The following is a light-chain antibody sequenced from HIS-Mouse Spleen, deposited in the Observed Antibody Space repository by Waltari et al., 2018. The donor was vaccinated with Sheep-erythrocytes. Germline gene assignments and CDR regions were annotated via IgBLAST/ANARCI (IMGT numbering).Light chain of an antibody. CDR3: QAWDSSTAV. CDR2: QDS. V-gene: IGLV3-1*01. Sequence: SYELTQPPSVSVSPGQTASITCSGDKLGDKYACWYQQKPGQSPVLVIYQDSKRPSGMPVLFAGSNAGNTATLTISGTQAMDEADYYCQAWDSSTAVFGGGTKLTVL. CDR1: KLGDKY. J-gene: IGLJ2*01.